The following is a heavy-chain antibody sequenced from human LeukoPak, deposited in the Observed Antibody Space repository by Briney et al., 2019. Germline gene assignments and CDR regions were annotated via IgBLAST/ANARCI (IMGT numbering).Heavy chain of an antibody. CDR3: AKDGLDGIAVAGTNCFDY. D-gene: IGHD6-19*01. Sequence: GGSLRLSCAASGFTFSRTWMHWVRQAPGKGLEWVSGISWNSGSIGYADSVKGRFTISRDNAKNSLYLQMNSLRAEDTALYYCAKDGLDGIAVAGTNCFDYWGQGTLVTVSS. J-gene: IGHJ4*02. CDR2: ISWNSGSI. CDR1: GFTFSRTW. V-gene: IGHV3-9*01.